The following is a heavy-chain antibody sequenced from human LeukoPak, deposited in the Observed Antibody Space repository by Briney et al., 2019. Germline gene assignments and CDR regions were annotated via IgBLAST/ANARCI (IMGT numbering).Heavy chain of an antibody. J-gene: IGHJ4*02. D-gene: IGHD6-13*01. V-gene: IGHV1-2*02. CDR2: INPNSGGT. CDR3: ASGDSSSWEFDY. CDR1: GYTFTGYY. Sequence: ASVNVSCKASGYTFTGYYMHWVRQAPGQGLEWMGWINPNSGGTKYAQKFEGRVTMTRDTSISTAYMELSRLRSDDTAVYYCASGDSSSWEFDYWGQGTLVTVSS.